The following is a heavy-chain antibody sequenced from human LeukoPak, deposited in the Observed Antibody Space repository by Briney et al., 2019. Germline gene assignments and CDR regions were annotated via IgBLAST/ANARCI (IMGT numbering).Heavy chain of an antibody. CDR3: ARDRGYYYDSSGYYYPFDY. CDR1: GGTFSSYA. V-gene: IGHV1-69*05. J-gene: IGHJ4*02. CDR2: IIPIFGTA. D-gene: IGHD3-22*01. Sequence: ASVKVSCKASGGTFSSYAISWVRQAPGQGLEWMGGIIPIFGTANYAQKLQGRVTITTDESTSTAYMELSSLRSEDTAVYYCARDRGYYYDSSGYYYPFDYWGQGTLVTVSS.